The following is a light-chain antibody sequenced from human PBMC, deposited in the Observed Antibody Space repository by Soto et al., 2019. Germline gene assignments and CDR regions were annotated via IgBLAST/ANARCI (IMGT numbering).Light chain of an antibody. V-gene: IGKV3-15*01. CDR3: QQFDDSVT. J-gene: IGKJ5*01. Sequence: IVMTQSPDTLSVSPGERATLSCRASQSITEKVVWYQQKSGQAPRLLIYGAFTRAAGVPARFSGSGSGTDFTLTISRLEPEDSAVYYCQQFDDSVTFGQGTRLEIK. CDR1: QSITEK. CDR2: GAF.